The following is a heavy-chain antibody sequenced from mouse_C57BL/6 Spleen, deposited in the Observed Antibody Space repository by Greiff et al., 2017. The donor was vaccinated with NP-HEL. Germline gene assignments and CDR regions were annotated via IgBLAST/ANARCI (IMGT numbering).Heavy chain of an antibody. CDR2: ISYDGSN. Sequence: EVKLMESGPGLVKPSQSLSLTCSVTGYSITSGYYWNWIRQSTGNKLEWMGYISYDGSNNYNPSLKNRISITRDTSKNQFFLKLNSVTTEDTATYYCARDITTVVAPDWGQGTSVTVSS. V-gene: IGHV3-6*01. J-gene: IGHJ4*01. CDR1: GYSITSGYY. CDR3: ARDITTVVAPD. D-gene: IGHD1-1*01.